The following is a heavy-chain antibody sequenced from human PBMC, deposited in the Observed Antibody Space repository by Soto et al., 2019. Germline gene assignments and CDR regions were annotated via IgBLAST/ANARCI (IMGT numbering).Heavy chain of an antibody. CDR3: AAPRPGCNCYSF. CDR2: IKTKAEGSTN. V-gene: IGHV3-15*01. D-gene: IGHD5-18*01. Sequence: PGRSLTLSCAPPGITVSNAWITWTRQTPGKGKEWDCPIKTKAEGSTNEYATPIKDRFNTPPHDSKNTVDLQMHALRTQDTAFYYCAAPRPGCNCYSFWGRGALVTV. CDR1: GITVSNAW. J-gene: IGHJ4*01.